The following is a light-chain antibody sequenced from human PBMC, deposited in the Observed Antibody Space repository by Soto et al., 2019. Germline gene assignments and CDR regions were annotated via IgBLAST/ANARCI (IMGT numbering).Light chain of an antibody. CDR1: QSVSSN. Sequence: EIVMTQSPATLSVSPGERATLSCRASQSVSSNLAWYQQKPGQAPRLLIYGASTRATGIPARFSVSGSGTEFTLTISSLQSEDFAVYYCHQYNNWPQTFGQGTKVELK. J-gene: IGKJ1*01. V-gene: IGKV3-15*01. CDR2: GAS. CDR3: HQYNNWPQT.